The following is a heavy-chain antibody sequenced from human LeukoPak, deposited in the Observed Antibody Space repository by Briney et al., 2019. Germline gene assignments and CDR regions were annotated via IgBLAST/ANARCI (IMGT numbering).Heavy chain of an antibody. J-gene: IGHJ4*02. V-gene: IGHV3-23*01. Sequence: GGSLRLSCAASGFTFSSYAMSWVRQAPGKGLEWVSAISGSGGSTYYADSVKGRFTISRDNSKNTLYLQMNSLRAEDTAVYYCAKDLVRRELNPYFDYWGQGTLVTVSS. CDR1: GFTFSSYA. D-gene: IGHD1-26*01. CDR3: AKDLVRRELNPYFDY. CDR2: ISGSGGST.